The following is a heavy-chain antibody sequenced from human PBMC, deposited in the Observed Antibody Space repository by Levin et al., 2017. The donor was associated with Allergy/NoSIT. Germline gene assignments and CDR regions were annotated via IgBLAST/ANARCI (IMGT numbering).Heavy chain of an antibody. D-gene: IGHD3-10*01. CDR3: ARDLIYYGSGSSYNPE. Sequence: ASVKVSCKTSGYTFTDYYLHWVRQAPGQGLEWVGYINPNSGGAKYAQTFQGRVTMTSDTSISTAYMELSRLRSDDTAVYYCARDLIYYGSGSSYNPEWGQGSLVIVSS. CDR1: GYTFTDYY. CDR2: INPNSGGA. V-gene: IGHV1-2*02. J-gene: IGHJ4*02.